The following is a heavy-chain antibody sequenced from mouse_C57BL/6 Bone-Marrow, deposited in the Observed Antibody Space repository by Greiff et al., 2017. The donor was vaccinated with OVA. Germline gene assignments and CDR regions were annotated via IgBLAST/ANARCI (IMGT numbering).Heavy chain of an antibody. V-gene: IGHV1-66*01. CDR2: IYPGSGNT. CDR1: GYSFTSYY. J-gene: IGHJ2*01. D-gene: IGHD2-5*01. CDR3: ARLYYSNFYFDY. Sequence: QVQLKQSGPELVKPGASVKISCKASGYSFTSYYIHWVKQRPGQGLEWIGWIYPGSGNTKYNEKFKGKATLTADTSSSTAYMQLSSLTSEDSAVYYCARLYYSNFYFDYWGQGTTLTVSS.